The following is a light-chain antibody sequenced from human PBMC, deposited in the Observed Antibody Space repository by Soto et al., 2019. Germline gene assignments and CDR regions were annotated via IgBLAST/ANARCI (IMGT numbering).Light chain of an antibody. Sequence: DIQMTQSPSTLSASVGDRVTITCRASQSISGWLALYQHKPGKAPKLLIYDASSLESGVPSRFSGSGSGTEFTLTISSLQPDDFATFYCQQYNTYSWTFGQGTKVDI. J-gene: IGKJ1*01. V-gene: IGKV1-5*01. CDR3: QQYNTYSWT. CDR2: DAS. CDR1: QSISGW.